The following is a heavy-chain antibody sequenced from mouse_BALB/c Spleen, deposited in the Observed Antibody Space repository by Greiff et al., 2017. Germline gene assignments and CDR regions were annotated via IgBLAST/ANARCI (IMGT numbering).Heavy chain of an antibody. D-gene: IGHD1-1*01. CDR1: GYTFTSYW. V-gene: IGHV1-7*01. Sequence: VQLVESGAELAKPGASVKMSCKASGYTFTSYWMHWVNQRPGQGLEWIGYINPSTGYTEYNQKFKDKATLTADKSSSTAYMQLSSLTSEDSAVYYCARRGTTVPHYYAMDYWGQGTSVTVSS. J-gene: IGHJ4*01. CDR3: ARRGTTVPHYYAMDY. CDR2: INPSTGYT.